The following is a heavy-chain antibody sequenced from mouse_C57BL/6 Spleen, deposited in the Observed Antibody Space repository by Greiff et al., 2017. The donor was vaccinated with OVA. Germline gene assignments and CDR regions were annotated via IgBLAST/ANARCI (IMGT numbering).Heavy chain of an antibody. J-gene: IGHJ2*01. Sequence: EVQLVESGGGLVQPGGSMKLSCVASGFTFSNYWMNWVRQSPEKGLEWVAQIRLKSDNYATHYAESVKGRFTISRDDSKSSVYLQMNNLRAEDTGIYYCTAGDWDDYWGQGTTLTVSS. CDR1: GFTFSNYW. V-gene: IGHV6-3*01. D-gene: IGHD4-1*01. CDR2: IRLKSDNYAT. CDR3: TAGDWDDY.